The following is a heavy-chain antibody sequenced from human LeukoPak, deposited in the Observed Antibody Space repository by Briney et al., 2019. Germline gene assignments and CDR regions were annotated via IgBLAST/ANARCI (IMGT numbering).Heavy chain of an antibody. V-gene: IGHV4-59*01. Sequence: PSETLSLTCTVSGGSISSYYWSWIRQPPGKGLDWIGYIYYSGSTNYNPSLKSRVTISVDTSKNQFSLKLSSVTAADTAVYYCARYGGSSWPLPFDYWGQGTLVTVSS. CDR3: ARYGGSSWPLPFDY. D-gene: IGHD6-13*01. CDR1: GGSISSYY. CDR2: IYYSGST. J-gene: IGHJ4*02.